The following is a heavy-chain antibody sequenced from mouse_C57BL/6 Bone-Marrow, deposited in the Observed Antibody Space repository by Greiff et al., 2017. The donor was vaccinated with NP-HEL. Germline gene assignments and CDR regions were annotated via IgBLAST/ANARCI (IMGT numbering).Heavy chain of an antibody. CDR2: IYPRSGNT. CDR3: ARSHYGLYYFDY. Sequence: VQLKESGAELARPGASVKLSCKASGYTFTSYGISWVKQRTGQGLEWIGEIYPRSGNTYYNEKFKGKATLTADKSSSTAYMELRSLTSEDSAVYFCARSHYGLYYFDYWGQGTTLTVSS. CDR1: GYTFTSYG. V-gene: IGHV1-81*01. J-gene: IGHJ2*01. D-gene: IGHD2-2*01.